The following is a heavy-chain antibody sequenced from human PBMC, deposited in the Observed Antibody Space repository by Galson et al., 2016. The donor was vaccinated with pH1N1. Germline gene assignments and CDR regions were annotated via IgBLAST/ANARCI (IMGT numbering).Heavy chain of an antibody. D-gene: IGHD4-17*01. V-gene: IGHV3-74*01. J-gene: IGHJ2*01. CDR2: INSDGSST. CDR3: ARFEYGDYVKYSDL. CDR1: GFTFSSYW. Sequence: SLRLSCAASGFTFSSYWMHWVRQSPGKGLVWVSRINSDGSSTNYADSVKGRFTISRDNAKNTLYLQMNSLRAEDTAVYYCARFEYGDYVKYSDLWGRGTLVTVSS.